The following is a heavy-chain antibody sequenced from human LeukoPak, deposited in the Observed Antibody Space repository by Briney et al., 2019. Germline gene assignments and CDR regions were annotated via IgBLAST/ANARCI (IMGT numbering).Heavy chain of an antibody. D-gene: IGHD6-6*01. Sequence: VYIYYSATTNYNPSLKSRVTISVNTSKNQFSLKLSSVTAADTAVYYCARKSSIAARGAFDIWGQGTMVTVSS. V-gene: IGHV4-59*01. CDR2: IYYSATT. CDR3: ARKSSIAARGAFDI. J-gene: IGHJ3*02.